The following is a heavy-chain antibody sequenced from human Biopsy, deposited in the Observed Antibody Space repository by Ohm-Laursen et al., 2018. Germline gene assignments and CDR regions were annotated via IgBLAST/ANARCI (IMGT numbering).Heavy chain of an antibody. CDR1: GKTFSDYY. D-gene: IGHD2-15*01. CDR3: SNEVHGRDY. J-gene: IGHJ4*02. V-gene: IGHV4-34*08. Sequence: SDTLSLTCEVYGKTFSDYYWSWIRQPPGKGLEWIGQINQSGRTNYNPSLKSRVNISADKSNNQFSLKLTSVPSADTAVYFCSNEVHGRDYWGLGALVTVSS. CDR2: INQSGRT.